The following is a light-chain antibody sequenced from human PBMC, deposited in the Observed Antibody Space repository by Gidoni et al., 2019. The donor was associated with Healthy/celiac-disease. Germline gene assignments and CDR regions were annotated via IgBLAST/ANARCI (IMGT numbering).Light chain of an antibody. CDR1: QSVSSY. Sequence: DIVLTQSPATPSLSPGERATLSCRASQSVSSYLAWYQQKPGQAPRLLIYDASNRATGIPARFSGSGSGTDFTLTISSLEPEDFAVYYCQQRSNWFTFXQXTRLEIK. J-gene: IGKJ5*01. V-gene: IGKV3-11*01. CDR3: QQRSNWFT. CDR2: DAS.